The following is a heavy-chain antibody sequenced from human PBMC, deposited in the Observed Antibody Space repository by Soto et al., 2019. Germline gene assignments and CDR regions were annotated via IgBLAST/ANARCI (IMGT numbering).Heavy chain of an antibody. CDR3: ARIHSSSSSDMDV. V-gene: IGHV6-1*01. Sequence: SQTLSLACGISGDSVSSNSSACNFIRQSPSRGLEWLGRTYYRSKWYNNYAVSVKSRITINPDTSKNQFSLQLNSVTPEDTAVYYCARIHSSSSSDMDVWGQGTTVTVSS. J-gene: IGHJ6*02. D-gene: IGHD6-6*01. CDR1: GDSVSSNSSA. CDR2: TYYRSKWYN.